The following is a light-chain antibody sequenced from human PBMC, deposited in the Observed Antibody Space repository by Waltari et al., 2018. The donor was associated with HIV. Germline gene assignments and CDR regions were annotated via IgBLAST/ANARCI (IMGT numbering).Light chain of an antibody. J-gene: IGLJ3*02. CDR3: AVGDDSLRGGV. V-gene: IGLV1-47*01. CDR1: NSNIGSNS. Sequence: QSVVTQPPSASGTPGQRVVISCSGSNSNIGSNSVNWYQQVPGAAPKILLYRDDQRFSGVPDRFSGSKSATSAALAISELRSEDEADYYCAVGDDSLRGGVFGGGTKLTVL. CDR2: RDD.